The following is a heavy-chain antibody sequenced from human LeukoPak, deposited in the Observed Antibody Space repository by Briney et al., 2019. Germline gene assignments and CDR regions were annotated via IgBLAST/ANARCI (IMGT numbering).Heavy chain of an antibody. Sequence: PSETLSLTCTVSGGSISSGSYYWSWIRQPAGKGLEWIGRIYTSGSTNYNPSLKSRVTISVDTSKNQFSLKLSSVTAADTAVYYCASLYSGSSSYFDNWGQGTLVTVSS. CDR1: GGSISSGSYY. D-gene: IGHD1-26*01. J-gene: IGHJ4*02. CDR2: IYTSGST. V-gene: IGHV4-61*02. CDR3: ASLYSGSSSYFDN.